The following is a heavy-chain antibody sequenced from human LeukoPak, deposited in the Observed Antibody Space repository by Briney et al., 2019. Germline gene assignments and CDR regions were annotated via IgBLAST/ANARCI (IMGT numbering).Heavy chain of an antibody. J-gene: IGHJ6*03. CDR2: IIPIFHTA. CDR3: ARGPTSWLGYYYYYMDV. V-gene: IGHV1-69*06. CDR1: GGTFSSYA. Sequence: SVKVSCKASGGTFSSYAISWVRQAPGQGLEWMGGIIPIFHTANYAQKFQGRVTITADKSTSTAYMELSSLRSDDTAVYYCARGPTSWLGYYYYYMDVWGKGTTVTVSS. D-gene: IGHD5-24*01.